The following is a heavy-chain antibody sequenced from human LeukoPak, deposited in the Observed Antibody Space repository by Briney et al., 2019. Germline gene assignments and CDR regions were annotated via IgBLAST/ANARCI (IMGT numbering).Heavy chain of an antibody. CDR2: IYHSGST. V-gene: IGHV4-39*07. J-gene: IGHJ3*02. D-gene: IGHD1-26*01. CDR3: ARTSSGGYLGAFDI. CDR1: GGSISSSSYY. Sequence: SETLSLTCTVSGGSISSSSYYWGWIRQPPGKGLEWIGYIYHSGSTYYNPSLKSRVTISVDTSKNQFSLKLSSVTAADTAVYYCARTSSGGYLGAFDIWGQGTMVTVSS.